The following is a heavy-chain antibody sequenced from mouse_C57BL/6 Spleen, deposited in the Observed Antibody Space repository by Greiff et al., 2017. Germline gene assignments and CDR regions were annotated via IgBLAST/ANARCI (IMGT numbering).Heavy chain of an antibody. D-gene: IGHD2-1*01. J-gene: IGHJ4*01. CDR1: GFTFSSYA. Sequence: EVKLVESGEGLVKPGGSLKLSCAASGFTFSSYAMSWVRQTPEKRLEWVAYISSGGDYIYYADTVKGRFTISRDNARNTLYLQMSSLKSEDKAMYYCTRVSYGNYEDYYAMDYWGQGTSGTVSS. CDR3: TRVSYGNYEDYYAMDY. V-gene: IGHV5-9-1*02. CDR2: ISSGGDYI.